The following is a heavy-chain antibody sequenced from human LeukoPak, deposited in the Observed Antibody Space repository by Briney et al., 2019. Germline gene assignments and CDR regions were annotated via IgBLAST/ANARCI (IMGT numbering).Heavy chain of an antibody. D-gene: IGHD1-26*01. J-gene: IGHJ4*02. V-gene: IGHV3-33*01. CDR1: GFTFSTYG. CDR3: ARVEWELLPDY. CDR2: IWHDGSKT. Sequence: PGGSLRLSCAASGFTFSTYGMHWVRQAPGKGLDWVAVIWHDGSKTYYADSVKGRFTISRDNSKNTLYLQMNSLRAEDTAVYYCARVEWELLPDYWGQGTLVTVSS.